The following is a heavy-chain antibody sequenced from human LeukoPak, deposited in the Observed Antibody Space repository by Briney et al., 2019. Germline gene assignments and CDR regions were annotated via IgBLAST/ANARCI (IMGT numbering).Heavy chain of an antibody. CDR2: IKQDVSEK. J-gene: IGHJ4*02. Sequence: GGSLRLSCAASGFTFSSYWMSWVRQAPGKGLEWVANIKQDVSEKYYVDSVRGRFTISRDNAKISLYLQMNSLRAEDTAVYYCARRSGNYYFDCWGQGTLVTVSS. CDR1: GFTFSSYW. V-gene: IGHV3-7*01. CDR3: ARRSGNYYFDC. D-gene: IGHD1-26*01.